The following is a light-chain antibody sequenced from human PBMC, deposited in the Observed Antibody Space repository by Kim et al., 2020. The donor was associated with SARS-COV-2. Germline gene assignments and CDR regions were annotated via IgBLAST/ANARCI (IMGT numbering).Light chain of an antibody. CDR3: NCRDSSGNHLV. CDR1: SRRNYY. Sequence: ALGQTVRITCQGDSRRNYYASWYQQKPGPAPVFVIYGENNRPSGIPDRFSGSFSGNTASLTITGAQAEDEADYYCNCRDSSGNHLVFGGGTQLTVL. CDR2: GEN. J-gene: IGLJ2*01. V-gene: IGLV3-19*01.